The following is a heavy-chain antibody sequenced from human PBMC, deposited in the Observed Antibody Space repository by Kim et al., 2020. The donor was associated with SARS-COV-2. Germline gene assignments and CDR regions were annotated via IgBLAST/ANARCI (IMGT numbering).Heavy chain of an antibody. CDR2: INSDGSTI. CDR1: GFTFSSHC. Sequence: GGSLRLSCAASGFTFSSHCMHWVRQAPGKGLVWVSRINSDGSTISYADSVKGRFTISRDNAKNTLYLQMNSLRAEDTAVYYCARRQFTSGWYCFDYWGQGTLVTVSS. D-gene: IGHD6-13*01. J-gene: IGHJ4*02. V-gene: IGHV3-74*01. CDR3: ARRQFTSGWYCFDY.